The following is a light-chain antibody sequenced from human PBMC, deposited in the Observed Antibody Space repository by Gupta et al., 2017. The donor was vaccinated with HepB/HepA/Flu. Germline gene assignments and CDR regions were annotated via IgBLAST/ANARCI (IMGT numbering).Light chain of an antibody. CDR1: SSNIGSNY. CDR3: DAWADSLSGFV. J-gene: IGLJ3*02. V-gene: IGLV1-47*01. CDR2: RNN. Sequence: QPVLTQPPSASGTPGQRVTISCSGSSSNIGSNYVYWYQQLPGTAPKLLSYRNNQRPSGVPDRFSGSKSGTSASLTITGLQAEDEADYYWDAWADSLSGFVCGGGTKITVL.